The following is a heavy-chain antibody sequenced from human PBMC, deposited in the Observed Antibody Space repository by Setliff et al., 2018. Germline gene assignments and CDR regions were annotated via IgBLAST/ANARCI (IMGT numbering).Heavy chain of an antibody. CDR1: GGSISSSSYY. CDR3: ARGARLRYYDSSGYYDAANDY. CDR2: IYTSGST. Sequence: SETLSLTCTVSGGSISSSSYYWGWIRQPPGKGLEWIGSIYTSGSTNYNLSLKSRVTISVDTSKNQCSLKLSSVTAADTAVYYCARGARLRYYDSSGYYDAANDYWGQGTLVTVSS. D-gene: IGHD3-22*01. J-gene: IGHJ4*02. V-gene: IGHV4-39*07.